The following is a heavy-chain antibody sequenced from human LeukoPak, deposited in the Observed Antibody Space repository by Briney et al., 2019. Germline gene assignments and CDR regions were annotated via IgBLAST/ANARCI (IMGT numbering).Heavy chain of an antibody. D-gene: IGHD2-2*01. CDR2: MSGTGGST. J-gene: IGHJ4*02. CDR3: AKQRRALVVPSTLDY. Sequence: GGSLRLSCAASGFTFSNYAMSWVRQAPGKGLAWVSLMSGTGGSTYYADSVQGRFTTSRDNSKNTLYLHMVSLRAEDTAIYYCAKQRRALVVPSTLDYWGQGTLVTVSS. V-gene: IGHV3-23*01. CDR1: GFTFSNYA.